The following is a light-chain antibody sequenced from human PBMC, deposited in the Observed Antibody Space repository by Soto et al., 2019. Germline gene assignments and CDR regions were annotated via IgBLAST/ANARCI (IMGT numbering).Light chain of an antibody. J-gene: IGLJ1*01. CDR1: SSDIGAYNY. Sequence: QSALTQPPSASGSPGQSVTISRTGTSSDIGAYNYVSWYQQHPGKTPKLIIYEVSKRPSGVPDRFSGSKSGNTASLTVSGLQADDEADYYCSSYAGSNNLGVFGTGTKLTVL. CDR3: SSYAGSNNLGV. CDR2: EVS. V-gene: IGLV2-8*01.